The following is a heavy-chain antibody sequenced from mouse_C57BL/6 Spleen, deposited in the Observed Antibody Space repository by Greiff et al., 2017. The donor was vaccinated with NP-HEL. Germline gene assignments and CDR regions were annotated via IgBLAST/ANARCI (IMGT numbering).Heavy chain of an antibody. J-gene: IGHJ4*01. CDR2: IRNKANGYTT. CDR3: ARSPDFPYAMDY. V-gene: IGHV7-3*01. Sequence: EVRVVESGGGLVQPGGSLSLSCAASGFTFTDYYMSWVRQPPGKALEWLGFIRNKANGYTTEYSASVKGRFTISRDNSQSILYLQMNALRAEDSATYYCARSPDFPYAMDYWGQGTSVTVSS. CDR1: GFTFTDYY.